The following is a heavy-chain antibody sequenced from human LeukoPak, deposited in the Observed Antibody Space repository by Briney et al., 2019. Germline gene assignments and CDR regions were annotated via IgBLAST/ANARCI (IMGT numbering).Heavy chain of an antibody. V-gene: IGHV1-2*02. CDR1: GYTFTGYY. Sequence: GASVKVSCKASGYTFTGYYMHWVRQAPGQGLEWMGWINPNSGGTNYAQKFQGRVTMTRDTSISTAYMELSRLRSDDTAVYYCARPTHIVGATMVYWGQGTLVTVSS. D-gene: IGHD1-26*01. CDR2: INPNSGGT. CDR3: ARPTHIVGATMVY. J-gene: IGHJ4*02.